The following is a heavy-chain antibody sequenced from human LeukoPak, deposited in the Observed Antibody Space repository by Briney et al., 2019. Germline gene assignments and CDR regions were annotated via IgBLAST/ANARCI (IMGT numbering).Heavy chain of an antibody. J-gene: IGHJ4*02. Sequence: SGTLSLTCGVSGGSVISTNWWTWVRQPPGKGLEWIGEVHLDGRTDYNPSLESRLTISVDLSENHVSLKLTSVTAADTAVYYCAREGGFYRPLDYSGQGTLVTVSS. V-gene: IGHV4-4*02. CDR2: VHLDGRT. CDR1: GGSVISTNW. CDR3: AREGGFYRPLDY. D-gene: IGHD3-3*01.